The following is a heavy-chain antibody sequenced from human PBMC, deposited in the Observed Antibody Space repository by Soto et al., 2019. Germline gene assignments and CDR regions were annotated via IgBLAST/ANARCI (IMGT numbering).Heavy chain of an antibody. J-gene: IGHJ4*02. V-gene: IGHV1-69*13. D-gene: IGHD5-12*01. Sequence: SVKVSCKASGGTFSSYAISWVRQAPGQGLEWMGGIIPIFGTANYAQKFQGRVTITADESTSTAYMELSSLRSEDTAVYYCARVPQMATIAPSYFDYWGQGPLVTVSS. CDR2: IIPIFGTA. CDR3: ARVPQMATIAPSYFDY. CDR1: GGTFSSYA.